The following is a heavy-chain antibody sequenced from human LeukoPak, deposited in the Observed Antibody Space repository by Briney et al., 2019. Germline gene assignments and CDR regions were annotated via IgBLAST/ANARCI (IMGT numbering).Heavy chain of an antibody. Sequence: PSETLSLTCTVSGGSISSGGYYWSWIRQHPGKGLEWIGYIYYSGSTYYNPSLKSRVTISVDTSKNQFSLMLNSVTAADTAVYYCAVSAAALFDPWGQGTLVTVSS. J-gene: IGHJ5*02. CDR3: AVSAAALFDP. V-gene: IGHV4-31*03. D-gene: IGHD6-6*01. CDR2: IYYSGST. CDR1: GGSISSGGYY.